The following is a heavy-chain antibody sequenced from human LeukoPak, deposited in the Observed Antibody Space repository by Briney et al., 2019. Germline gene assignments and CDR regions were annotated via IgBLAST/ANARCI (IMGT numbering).Heavy chain of an antibody. V-gene: IGHV4-4*07. CDR1: GDSIGSYY. CDR2: IYSSGTT. D-gene: IGHD3-22*01. Sequence: NPSETLSLTCTVSGDSIGSYYWSWIRQSAGKGLEWIGRIYSSGTTDYNPSLKSRVTMSVDTSKNQFSLKLSSVTAADTAVYYCARDAYYYDSSGYYPFDYWGQGTLVTVSS. CDR3: ARDAYYYDSSGYYPFDY. J-gene: IGHJ4*02.